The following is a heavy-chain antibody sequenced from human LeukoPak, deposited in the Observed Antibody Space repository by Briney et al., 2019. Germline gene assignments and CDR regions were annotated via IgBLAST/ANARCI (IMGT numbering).Heavy chain of an antibody. CDR3: ARSVLLWFGDPTPTLDY. V-gene: IGHV1-3*01. D-gene: IGHD3-10*01. J-gene: IGHJ4*02. CDR1: GYTFTSYA. Sequence: GASVKVSCKASGYTFTSYAMHWVRQAPGQRLEWMGWINAGNGNTKYSQKFQGRVTITRDTSASTAYMELSRLRSEDTAVYYCARSVLLWFGDPTPTLDYWGQGTLVTVST. CDR2: INAGNGNT.